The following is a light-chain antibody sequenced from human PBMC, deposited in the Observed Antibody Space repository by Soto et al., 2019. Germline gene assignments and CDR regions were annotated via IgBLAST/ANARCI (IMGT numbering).Light chain of an antibody. CDR1: QSLSNF. V-gene: IGKV3-11*01. Sequence: EIVLTQSPATLSLSPGERATLSCRASQSLSNFLAWYQQKPGQAPRLLIYDASNRATGIPVRFSGSGSGTDFTLTISSLEPEDFAVYYCQQHGTSPIFGGGTKVEIK. CDR2: DAS. CDR3: QQHGTSPI. J-gene: IGKJ4*01.